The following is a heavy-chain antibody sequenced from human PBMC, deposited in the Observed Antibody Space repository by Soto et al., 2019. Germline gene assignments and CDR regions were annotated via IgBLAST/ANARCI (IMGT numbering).Heavy chain of an antibody. CDR2: IYWDDDK. CDR1: GFSLSTSGVG. V-gene: IGHV2-5*02. J-gene: IGHJ6*02. CDR3: AQSTVTTGGIDV. D-gene: IGHD4-17*01. Sequence: QITLKESGPTLVKPTQTLTLTCTFSGFSLSTSGVGVGWIRQPPGKALEWLALIYWDDDKRYSPSLKSTLTIPKDSSKNQVVLTMTDMYCVDTATYYCAQSTVTTGGIDVWGQGPTVTVSS.